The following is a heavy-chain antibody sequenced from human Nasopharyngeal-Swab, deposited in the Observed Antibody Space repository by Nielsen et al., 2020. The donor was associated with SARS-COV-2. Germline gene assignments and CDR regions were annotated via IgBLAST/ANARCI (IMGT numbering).Heavy chain of an antibody. D-gene: IGHD4-17*01. CDR3: ARDPGYGDYEIY. V-gene: IGHV3-30*04. CDR2: ISYDGSNK. Sequence: SLKISCAASGFTFSSYALHWVRQAPGKGLEWVAVISYDGSNKYYADSVKGRFTISRDNSKNTLYLQMNSLRAEDTAVYYCARDPGYGDYEIYWGQGTLVTVSS. J-gene: IGHJ4*02. CDR1: GFTFSSYA.